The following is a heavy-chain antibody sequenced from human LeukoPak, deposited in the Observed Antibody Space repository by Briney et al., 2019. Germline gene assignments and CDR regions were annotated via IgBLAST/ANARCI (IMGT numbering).Heavy chain of an antibody. D-gene: IGHD3-10*01. CDR2: INPSGGST. CDR1: GYTFTTYY. CDR3: ARDAGSDYYFDY. J-gene: IGHJ4*02. Sequence: ASVKVSCKASGYTFTTYYMHWVRQAPGQGLEWMGIINPSGGSTTYAQNFQGRVTMTRDTSTSAVYMEVSSLRSEDTAVYYCARDAGSDYYFDYWGQGTLVTVSS. V-gene: IGHV1-46*01.